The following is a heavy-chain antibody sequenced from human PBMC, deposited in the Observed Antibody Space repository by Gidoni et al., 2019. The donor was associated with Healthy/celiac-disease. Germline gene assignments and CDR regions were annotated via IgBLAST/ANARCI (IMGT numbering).Heavy chain of an antibody. V-gene: IGHV3-11*01. CDR3: ARGRIVVVPAAIGQEYYYYGMDV. J-gene: IGHJ6*02. Sequence: YADSVKGRFTISRDNAKNSLYLQMNSLRAEDTAVYYCARGRIVVVPAAIGQEYYYYGMDVWGQGTTVTVSS. D-gene: IGHD2-2*02.